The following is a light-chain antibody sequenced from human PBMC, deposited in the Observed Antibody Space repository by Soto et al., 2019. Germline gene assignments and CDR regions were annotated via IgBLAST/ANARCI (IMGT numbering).Light chain of an antibody. J-gene: IGKJ1*01. V-gene: IGKV1-5*03. CDR3: QQYHIYSGT. CDR1: QSIDSW. CDR2: KAS. Sequence: DIQITQSPSTLSASVGYRVTITCLASQSIDSWLAWYQQRPGKPPNLLIYKASTLASGVPSRFSGSGSGTEFTLTINSLQPDDFATYYCQQYHIYSGTFGQGTKVDIK.